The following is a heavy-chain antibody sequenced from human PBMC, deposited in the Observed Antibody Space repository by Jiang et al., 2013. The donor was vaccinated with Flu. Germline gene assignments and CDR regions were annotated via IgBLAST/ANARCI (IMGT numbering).Heavy chain of an antibody. CDR3: AKDLAGYYYYYGMDV. V-gene: IGHV3-30*18. J-gene: IGHJ6*02. CDR1: GFTFSSYG. Sequence: PGRSLRLSCAASGFTFSSYGMHWVRQAPGKGLEWVAVISYDGSNKYYADSVKGRFTISRDNSKNTLYLQMNSLRAEDTAVYYCAKDLAGYYYYYGMDVWGQGTTVTVSS. D-gene: IGHD6-25*01. CDR2: ISYDGSNK.